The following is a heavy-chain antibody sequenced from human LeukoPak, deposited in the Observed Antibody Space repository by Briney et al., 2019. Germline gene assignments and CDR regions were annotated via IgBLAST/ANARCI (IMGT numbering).Heavy chain of an antibody. D-gene: IGHD1-7*01. V-gene: IGHV4-61*02. CDR3: ASGYNWNYILGH. CDR2: IYTSGST. J-gene: IGHJ4*02. Sequence: SQTLSLTCTVSGGSITSGSYYWSWIRQPAGKGLEWIGRIYTSGSTDYNPSLKSRVTIPVDTSENQFSLKLTSVTAADTAVYYCASGYNWNYILGHWGQGTLVTVSS. CDR1: GGSITSGSYY.